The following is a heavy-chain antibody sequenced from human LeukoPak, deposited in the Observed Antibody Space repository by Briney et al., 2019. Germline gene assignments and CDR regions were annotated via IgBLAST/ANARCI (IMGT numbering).Heavy chain of an antibody. V-gene: IGHV4-59*01. CDR2: IYYSGST. CDR1: GGSISGYY. D-gene: IGHD5-18*01. J-gene: IGHJ6*02. Sequence: SETLSLTCTVSGGSISGYYWSWIRQPPGKGLEWIGYIYYSGSTNYNPSLKSRVTISVDTSKNQFSLKLSSVTAADTAVYYCAGGYSYGWSGYYYGMDVWGQGTTVTVSS. CDR3: AGGYSYGWSGYYYGMDV.